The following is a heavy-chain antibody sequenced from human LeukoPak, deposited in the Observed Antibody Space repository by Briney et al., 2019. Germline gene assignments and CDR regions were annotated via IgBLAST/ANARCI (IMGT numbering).Heavy chain of an antibody. CDR1: GYSISSGYY. V-gene: IGHV4-38-2*02. Sequence: SETLSLTCTVSGYSISSGYYWGWIRQPPGEGLEWIGSIYHSGSTDYNASLKSRVTISVDTSKNQFSLKLTSVTAADTAVYYCARIATGYSYGPVDYWGQGTLVTVSS. CDR3: ARIATGYSYGPVDY. D-gene: IGHD5-18*01. J-gene: IGHJ4*02. CDR2: IYHSGST.